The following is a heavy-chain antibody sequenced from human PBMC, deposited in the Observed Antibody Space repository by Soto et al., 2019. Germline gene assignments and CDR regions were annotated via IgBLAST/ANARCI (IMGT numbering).Heavy chain of an antibody. CDR1: GFTVRSYL. V-gene: IGHV3-7*03. CDR2: INQDGSEK. J-gene: IGHJ6*02. Sequence: PWGSLRLSCTASGFTVRSYLLNWVRQSPGKGLEWVSNINQDGSEKYYVDAVKGRFTISRDNAKNSLYLHINSLSVEDTAVYYCARGSTGDFWSGYIYYGMDVRGQRPTVTVSS. D-gene: IGHD3-3*01. CDR3: ARGSTGDFWSGYIYYGMDV.